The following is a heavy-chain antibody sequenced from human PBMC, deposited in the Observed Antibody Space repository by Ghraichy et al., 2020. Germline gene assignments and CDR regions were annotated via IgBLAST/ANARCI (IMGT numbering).Heavy chain of an antibody. Sequence: LSLTCAASGFTFSTYSMNWVRQAPGKGLEWVSSIGGTSNYIYYADSVQGRFTISRDNAKSSLYLQMNSLRAEDTAVYYCARGVAAAGPRRGDAFDIWGQGTMVTVSS. D-gene: IGHD6-13*01. J-gene: IGHJ3*02. CDR1: GFTFSTYS. V-gene: IGHV3-21*01. CDR3: ARGVAAAGPRRGDAFDI. CDR2: IGGTSNYI.